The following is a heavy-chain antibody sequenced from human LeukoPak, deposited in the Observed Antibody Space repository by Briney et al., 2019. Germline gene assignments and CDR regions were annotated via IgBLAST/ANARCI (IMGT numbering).Heavy chain of an antibody. CDR1: GGSFSGYY. CDR3: ARGRGFSGYYYY. J-gene: IGHJ4*02. Sequence: SETLSLTCAVYGGSFSGYYWSSIRQPPGKGLEWIGEINHSGSTNYNPSLKSRVTISVDTSKNQFSLKLCSVTAADTAVYYCARGRGFSGYYYYWGQGTLDTVSS. V-gene: IGHV4-34*01. CDR2: INHSGST. D-gene: IGHD3-22*01.